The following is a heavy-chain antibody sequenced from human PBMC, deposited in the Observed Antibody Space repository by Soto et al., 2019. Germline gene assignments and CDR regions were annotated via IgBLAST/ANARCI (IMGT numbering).Heavy chain of an antibody. CDR1: GYSVTSSDYY. CDR2: MCYSGLT. D-gene: IGHD2-15*01. CDR3: APLSVSLSGPYGIHV. V-gene: IGHV4-39*01. Sequence: SETLSLTCSVSGYSVTSSDYYWAWIRQPPGKGLEWIGSMCYSGLTYYNPSLKSRVTLSVDTSKNQFSVRLNSVTAADTAVYYCAPLSVSLSGPYGIHVWGQGTTVTVSS. J-gene: IGHJ6*02.